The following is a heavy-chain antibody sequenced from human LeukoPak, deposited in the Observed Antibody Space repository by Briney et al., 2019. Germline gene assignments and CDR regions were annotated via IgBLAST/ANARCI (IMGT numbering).Heavy chain of an antibody. V-gene: IGHV1-69*06. CDR1: GGTFSSYA. CDR3: ARGLITMIEPGPLDAFDI. CDR2: IIPIFATA. J-gene: IGHJ3*02. Sequence: SVKVSCKASGGTFSSYAISWVRQAPGQGLEWMGGIIPIFATANYAQKFQGRVTITADKSTSTAYMELSSLRSEDTAVYYCARGLITMIEPGPLDAFDIWGQGTMVTVSS. D-gene: IGHD3-22*01.